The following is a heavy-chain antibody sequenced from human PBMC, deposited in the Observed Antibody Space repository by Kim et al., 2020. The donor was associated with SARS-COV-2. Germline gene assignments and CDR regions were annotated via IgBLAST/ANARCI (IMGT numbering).Heavy chain of an antibody. V-gene: IGHV4-31*03. CDR2: IYYSGST. J-gene: IGHJ4*02. D-gene: IGHD5-12*01. CDR3: AREPGGWLQNAYFDY. Sequence: SETLSLTCTVSGGSISSGGYYWSWIRQHPGKGLEWIGYIYYSGSTYYNPSLKSRVTISVDTSKNQFSLKLSSVTAADTAVYYCAREPGGWLQNAYFDYWGQGTLVTVSS. CDR1: GGSISSGGYY.